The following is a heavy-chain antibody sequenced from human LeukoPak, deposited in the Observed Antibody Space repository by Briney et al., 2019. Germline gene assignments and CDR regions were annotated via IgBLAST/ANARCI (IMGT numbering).Heavy chain of an antibody. V-gene: IGHV4-59*01. D-gene: IGHD6-19*01. CDR3: ARDRYSSGLDY. J-gene: IGHJ4*02. Sequence: SETLSLTCTVSGGSISSYYWSWIRQPPGKGLEWIGYIYYSGSTNYNPSLKSRVTISVDTSKNQFSLKLSSVTAADTAVYYCARDRYSSGLDYWGQGTLVTVPS. CDR2: IYYSGST. CDR1: GGSISSYY.